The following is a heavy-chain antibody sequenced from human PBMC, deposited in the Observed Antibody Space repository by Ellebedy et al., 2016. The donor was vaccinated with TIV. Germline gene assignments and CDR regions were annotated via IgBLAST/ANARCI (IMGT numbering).Heavy chain of an antibody. CDR3: ARAHYDFSTGSGPLGY. CDR1: GFTVSSKY. V-gene: IGHV3-66*01. D-gene: IGHD3-3*01. Sequence: GESLKISCAASGFTVSSKYMNWVRQAPGKGLEWVSVVYRGGSTYYADSVKDRFTISRDNSKNTLYLEMNSLRAEDTAVYYCARAHYDFSTGSGPLGYWGQGTLVTVSS. CDR2: VYRGGST. J-gene: IGHJ4*02.